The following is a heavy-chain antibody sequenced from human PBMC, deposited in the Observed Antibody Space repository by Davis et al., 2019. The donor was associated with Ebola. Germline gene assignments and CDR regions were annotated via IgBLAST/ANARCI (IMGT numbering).Heavy chain of an antibody. CDR3: ARTADDSSAYYFDY. D-gene: IGHD6-6*01. CDR1: GYTFTSYA. J-gene: IGHJ4*02. CDR2: INAGNGNT. Sequence: ASVKVSCKASGYTFTSYAMHWVRQAPGQRLEWMGWINAGNGNTKYSQKFQGRVTMTRDTSTSTVYMELSSLRSEDTAVYYCARTADDSSAYYFDYWGQGTLVTVSS. V-gene: IGHV1-3*01.